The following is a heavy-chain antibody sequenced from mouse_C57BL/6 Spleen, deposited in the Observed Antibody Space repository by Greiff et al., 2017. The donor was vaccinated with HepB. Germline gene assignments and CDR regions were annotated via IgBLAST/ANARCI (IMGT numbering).Heavy chain of an antibody. J-gene: IGHJ1*03. D-gene: IGHD2-4*01. Sequence: EVHLVESGGGLVKPGGSLKLSCAASGFTFSDYGMHWVRQAPEKGLEWVAYISSGSSTIYYADTVKGRFTISRDNAKNTLFLQMTSLRSEDTAMYYCARNYDEGYFDVWGTGTTVTVSS. V-gene: IGHV5-17*01. CDR1: GFTFSDYG. CDR3: ARNYDEGYFDV. CDR2: ISSGSSTI.